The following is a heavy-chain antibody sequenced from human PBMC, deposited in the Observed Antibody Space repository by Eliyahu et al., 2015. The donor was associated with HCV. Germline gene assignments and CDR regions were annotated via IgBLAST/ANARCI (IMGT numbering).Heavy chain of an antibody. CDR3: ARDLEGYRAYYY. V-gene: IGHV3-74*01. Sequence: EVQLVESGGGLVQPGGSXXPSXAVSXFTXSSYWMNWVRQAPGKGLVWVSXXXSDGSTTSYAGSVKGRFTISRDNAKNTLYLQMNSLRAEDTAVYYCARDLEGYRAYYYWGQGTLVTVSS. CDR2: XXSDGSTT. J-gene: IGHJ4*02. D-gene: IGHD1-1*01. CDR1: XFTXSSYW.